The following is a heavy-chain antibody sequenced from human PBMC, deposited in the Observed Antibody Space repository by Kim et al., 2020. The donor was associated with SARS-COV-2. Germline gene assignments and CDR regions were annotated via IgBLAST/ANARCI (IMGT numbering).Heavy chain of an antibody. V-gene: IGHV3-30*04. Sequence: GGSLRLSCAASGFTFSSYAMHWVRQAPGKGLEWVAVISYDGSNKYYADSVKGRFTISRDNSKNTLYLQMNSLRAEDTAVYYCARDLDSSCFDYWGQGTLV. CDR1: GFTFSSYA. CDR2: ISYDGSNK. CDR3: ARDLDSSCFDY. D-gene: IGHD6-13*01. J-gene: IGHJ4*02.